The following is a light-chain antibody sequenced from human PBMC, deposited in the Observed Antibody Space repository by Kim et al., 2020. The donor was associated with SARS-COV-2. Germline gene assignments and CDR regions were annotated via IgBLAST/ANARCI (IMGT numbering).Light chain of an antibody. CDR2: EDN. CDR3: QTYDSSNHWV. J-gene: IGLJ3*02. V-gene: IGLV6-57*01. CDR1: SGSIAGNY. Sequence: KTVTISCTRSSGSIAGNYVQWYQKRLGSSPTTVIYEDNQRPSGVPDRFSGSIDSSSNSASLPISGLKTEDEADYYCQTYDSSNHWVFGGGTQLTVL.